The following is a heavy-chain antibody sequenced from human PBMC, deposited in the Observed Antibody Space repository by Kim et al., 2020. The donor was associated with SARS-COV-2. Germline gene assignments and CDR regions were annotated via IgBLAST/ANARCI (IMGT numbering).Heavy chain of an antibody. J-gene: IGHJ4*02. CDR2: IYYSGST. Sequence: SETLSLTCTVSGGSISSYYWSWIRQPPGKGLEWIGYIYYSGSTNYNPSLNSRVTISVDTSKNQFSLKLSSVTAADTAVYYCARVTYYYDSSGYHVFDYWGQGTLVTVSS. D-gene: IGHD3-22*01. V-gene: IGHV4-59*01. CDR1: GGSISSYY. CDR3: ARVTYYYDSSGYHVFDY.